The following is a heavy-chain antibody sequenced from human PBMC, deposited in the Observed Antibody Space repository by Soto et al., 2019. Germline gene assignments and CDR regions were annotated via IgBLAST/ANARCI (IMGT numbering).Heavy chain of an antibody. CDR3: AKRQSFDFWSGYLPFFDY. CDR1: AINFRSYA. D-gene: IGHD3-3*01. J-gene: IGHJ4*02. Sequence: LRRSCSASAINFRSYAMSWVRQAPGKGLEWVSAVGGSGSDTYYADSVKGRFTISRDDSKNTLHLHMSSLRVEDTAIYYCAKRQSFDFWSGYLPFFDYWGQGTPVTVSS. V-gene: IGHV3-23*01. CDR2: VGGSGSDT.